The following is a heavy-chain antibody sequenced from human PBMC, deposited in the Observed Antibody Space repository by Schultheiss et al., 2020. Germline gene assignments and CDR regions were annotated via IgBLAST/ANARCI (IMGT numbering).Heavy chain of an antibody. CDR1: GLTVSSNY. CDR2: ISRSGGTI. Sequence: GGSLRLSCAVSGLTVSSNYMSWVRQAPGKGLEWVSYISRSGGTIYYADSVKGRFTISRDNAKNSLYLQMDNLRPEDTAVYYCARQWVDYFDYWGQGNLVTVSS. V-gene: IGHV3-11*01. J-gene: IGHJ4*02. D-gene: IGHD6-19*01. CDR3: ARQWVDYFDY.